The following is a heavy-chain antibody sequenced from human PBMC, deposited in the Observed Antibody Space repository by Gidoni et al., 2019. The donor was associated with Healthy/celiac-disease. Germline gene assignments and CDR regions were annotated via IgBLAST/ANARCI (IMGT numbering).Heavy chain of an antibody. CDR2: IWYDGSNK. V-gene: IGHV3-33*01. D-gene: IGHD3-3*01. CDR1: GFTFSSYG. CDR3: ARDGVEWGDY. Sequence: QVQLVESGGGVVQPGRSRRLSCASSGFTFSSYGMHWVRQAPGKGLAWVAVIWYDGSNKYYADSVKGRFTISRDNSKNTLYLQMNSLRAEDTAVYYCARDGVEWGDYWGQGTLVTVSS. J-gene: IGHJ4*02.